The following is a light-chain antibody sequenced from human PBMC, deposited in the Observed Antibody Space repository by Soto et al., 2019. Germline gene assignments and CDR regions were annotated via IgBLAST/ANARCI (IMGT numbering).Light chain of an antibody. CDR1: QSISDW. V-gene: IGKV1-5*01. Sequence: DIRMTQSPSTLSASVGARVTITCRASQSISDWLHWYQKKKGKAPKLLIYDASNLESGVPSRLRGSGYGTELTITISSLQNDDFEIYYCHQRHSWPRTFGHGTKVDIK. J-gene: IGKJ1*01. CDR2: DAS. CDR3: HQRHSWPRT.